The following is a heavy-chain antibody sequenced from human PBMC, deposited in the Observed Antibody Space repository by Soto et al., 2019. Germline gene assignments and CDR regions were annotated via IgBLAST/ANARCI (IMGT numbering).Heavy chain of an antibody. CDR1: VGSFTSNNW. V-gene: IGHV4-4*02. CDR3: ASRDPGTSVDY. Sequence: QVQLQESGPGLVKPSGTLSLTCAVSVGSFTSNNWWTWVRQPPGQGLEWIGDIYRTGSTNYNPSLKSRVTISLDKSENQFSLKVTSLTAADTAVYYCASRDPGTSVDYWGQGTLVTVSS. CDR2: IYRTGST. J-gene: IGHJ4*02. D-gene: IGHD1-7*01.